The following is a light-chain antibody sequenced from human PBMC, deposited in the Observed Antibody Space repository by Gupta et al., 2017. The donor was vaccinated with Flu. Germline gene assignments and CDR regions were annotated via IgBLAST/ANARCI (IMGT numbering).Light chain of an antibody. Sequence: GQTARMTCSGDALTNQYVYWFQQKPGQAPDLLIYKDNERPSGIPERFSASGSGTTVTLTISGVQAEEEADYYCQSADSTSTDYVFGAGTKVTVL. CDR1: ALTNQY. CDR3: QSADSTSTDYV. J-gene: IGLJ1*01. CDR2: KDN. V-gene: IGLV3-25*01.